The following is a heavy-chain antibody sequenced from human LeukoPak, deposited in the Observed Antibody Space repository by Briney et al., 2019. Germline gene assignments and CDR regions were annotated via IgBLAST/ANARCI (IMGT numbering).Heavy chain of an antibody. CDR2: IYPGESDT. V-gene: IGHV5-51*01. CDR3: ARKEYMDV. Sequence: GESLKISCKGSGYNFGNSWIAWVRQMPGKGLEWMGIIYPGESDTKYGPSFPGQVTISADKSISTAYLPWSSLKASDSAIYYCARKEYMDVWGEGTTVTVSS. J-gene: IGHJ6*03. CDR1: GYNFGNSW.